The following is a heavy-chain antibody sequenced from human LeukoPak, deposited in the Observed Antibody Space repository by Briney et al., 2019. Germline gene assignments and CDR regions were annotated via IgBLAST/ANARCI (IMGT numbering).Heavy chain of an antibody. D-gene: IGHD3-22*01. CDR2: IYYSGST. J-gene: IGHJ3*02. CDR3: ARISGYYDSSAGSAFDI. CDR1: GGSISSSSYY. Sequence: PSETLSLTCTVSGGSISSSSYYWGWIRQPPGKRPEWIGSIYYSGSTYYNPSLKSRVTISVDTSKNQFSLKLSSVTAADTAVYYCARISGYYDSSAGSAFDIWGQGTMVTVSS. V-gene: IGHV4-39*07.